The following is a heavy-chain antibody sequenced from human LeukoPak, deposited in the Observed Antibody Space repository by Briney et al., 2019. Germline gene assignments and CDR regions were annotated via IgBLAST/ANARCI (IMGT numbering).Heavy chain of an antibody. CDR2: IITIFGTA. D-gene: IGHD3/OR15-3a*01. J-gene: IGHJ4*02. V-gene: IGHV1-69*06. Sequence: SVKVSCKASGGTFSSYAISWVRQAPGQGLEWMGGIITIFGTANYAQKFQGRVTITADKSTSTAYMELSSLRSEDTAVYYCARGIWTGYDAFDYWGQGTLVTVSS. CDR3: ARGIWTGYDAFDY. CDR1: GGTFSSYA.